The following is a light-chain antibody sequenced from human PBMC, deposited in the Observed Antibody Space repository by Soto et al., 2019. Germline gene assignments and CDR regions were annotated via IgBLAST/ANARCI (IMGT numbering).Light chain of an antibody. J-gene: IGKJ1*01. CDR1: QSVSSNY. CDR3: HQYGSSPRT. V-gene: IGKV3-20*01. Sequence: EIVLTQSPGTLSSSPGDRATLSCRASQSVSSNYLAWYQQKPGQAPRLLIYGASIRATGIPDRFSGSGSGTDFTLTIRRLEPEDFAVYFCHQYGSSPRTFGQGTKVEIK. CDR2: GAS.